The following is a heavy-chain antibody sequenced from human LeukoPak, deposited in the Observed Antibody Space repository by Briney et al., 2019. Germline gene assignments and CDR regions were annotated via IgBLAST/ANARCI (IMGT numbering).Heavy chain of an antibody. D-gene: IGHD4-17*01. CDR3: ARDDYGDYHDY. CDR1: GFTFSSYS. J-gene: IGHJ4*02. V-gene: IGHV3-48*01. Sequence: GGSLRLSXAASGFTFSSYSMNWVRQAPGKGLEWVSYISSSSSTIYYADSVKGRFTISRDNAKNSLYLQMNSLRAEDTAVYYCARDDYGDYHDYWGQGTLVTVSS. CDR2: ISSSSSTI.